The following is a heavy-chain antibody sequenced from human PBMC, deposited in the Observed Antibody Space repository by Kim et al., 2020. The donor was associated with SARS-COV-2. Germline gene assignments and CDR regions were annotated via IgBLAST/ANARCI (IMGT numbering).Heavy chain of an antibody. Sequence: GGSLRLSCAASGFTFSSYAMHWVRQAPGKGLEWVAVISYDGSNKYYADSVKGRFTISRDNSKNTLYLQMNSLRAEDTAVYYCAREIMWDYSSSWGHYYYYDGMDVWGQGTTVTVSS. CDR2: ISYDGSNK. J-gene: IGHJ6*02. CDR1: GFTFSSYA. V-gene: IGHV3-30-3*01. D-gene: IGHD6-13*01. CDR3: AREIMWDYSSSWGHYYYYDGMDV.